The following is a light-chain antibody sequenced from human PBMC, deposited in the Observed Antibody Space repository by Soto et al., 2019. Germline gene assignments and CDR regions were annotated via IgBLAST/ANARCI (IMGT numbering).Light chain of an antibody. CDR1: SSDVGASKS. J-gene: IGLJ1*01. Sequence: QSALTQPASVSGSPGQSITISCTGTSSDVGASKSVSWYQQHPGKAPKLMIYDVSNRPSGVSDRFSGSKSGNTASLTISGLQAEDEAEYYCISFRSTSAYVFGTGTKLTVL. CDR3: ISFRSTSAYV. CDR2: DVS. V-gene: IGLV2-14*01.